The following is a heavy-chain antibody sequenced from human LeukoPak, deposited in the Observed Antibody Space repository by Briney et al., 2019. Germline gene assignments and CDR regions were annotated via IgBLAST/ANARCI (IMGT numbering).Heavy chain of an antibody. V-gene: IGHV4-31*03. CDR2: IYYSGST. J-gene: IGHJ5*02. CDR1: GGSISSGGYY. Sequence: SETLSLTCTVSGGSISSGGYYWSWIRQHPGKGLEWIGYIYYSGSTYSNPSLKSRVTISVDTSKNQFSLNLSSVTAADTAVYYFARYCSSTNCYKGGFDPWGQGTLVTVSS. CDR3: ARYCSSTNCYKGGFDP. D-gene: IGHD2-2*02.